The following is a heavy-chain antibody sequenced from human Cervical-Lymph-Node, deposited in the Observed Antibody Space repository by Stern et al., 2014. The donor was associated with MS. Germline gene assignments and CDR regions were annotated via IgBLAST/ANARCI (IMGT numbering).Heavy chain of an antibody. V-gene: IGHV3-21*01. J-gene: IGHJ4*02. Sequence: EVQLEESGGGLVKPGGSLRLSCAASGFTFSSYSMNWVRQAPGKGLEWVASISSGGSCIYFADSLKGRFTISRDNAKNSLYLQMNSLRAEDTAVYYCARGRGGNYRYYFDYWGQGTLVTVSS. D-gene: IGHD4-23*01. CDR3: ARGRGGNYRYYFDY. CDR1: GFTFSSYS. CDR2: ISSGGSCI.